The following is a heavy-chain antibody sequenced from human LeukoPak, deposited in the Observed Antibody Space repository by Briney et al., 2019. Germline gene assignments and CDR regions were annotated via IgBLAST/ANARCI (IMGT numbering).Heavy chain of an antibody. CDR2: INSDGSST. V-gene: IGHV3-74*01. D-gene: IGHD3-9*01. Sequence: GGSLRLSCAASGFTFSDHNMAWVRQAPGKGLVWVSRINSDGSSTSYADSVKGRFTISRDNAKNTLYLQMNSLRDEDTAVYYCARDFAWSFDSWGQGTLVTVSS. CDR3: ARDFAWSFDS. CDR1: GFTFSDHN. J-gene: IGHJ4*02.